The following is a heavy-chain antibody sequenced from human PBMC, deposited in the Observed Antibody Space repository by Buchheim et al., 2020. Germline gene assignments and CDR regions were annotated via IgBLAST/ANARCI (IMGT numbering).Heavy chain of an antibody. CDR2: ISYDGSNK. D-gene: IGHD3-16*01. J-gene: IGHJ4*02. CDR1: GFTFSSYA. V-gene: IGHV3-30-3*01. Sequence: QVQLVESGGGVVQPGRSLRLSCAASGFTFSSYAMHWVRQAPGKGLEWVAVISYDGSNKYYADSVKGRFTISRDNSKNTLYLQMNSLRAEDTAVHYCARALGFDYWGQGTL. CDR3: ARALGFDY.